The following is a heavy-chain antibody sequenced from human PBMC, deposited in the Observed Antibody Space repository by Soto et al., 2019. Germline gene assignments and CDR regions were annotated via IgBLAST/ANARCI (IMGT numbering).Heavy chain of an antibody. CDR3: ARGGGRCHDH. D-gene: IGHD2-15*01. J-gene: IGHJ5*02. Sequence: QVQLQESGPGLVKPSGTLSLTCAVSRGSISSNNWWAWVRQPPGRGLEWIGEIYPSGPTNYNPSLKRRVSLSIDKSKNQFSLQLSTVTAADTAVYYCARGGGRCHDHWGQGSLVTVSS. CDR1: RGSISSNNW. CDR2: IYPSGPT. V-gene: IGHV4-4*02.